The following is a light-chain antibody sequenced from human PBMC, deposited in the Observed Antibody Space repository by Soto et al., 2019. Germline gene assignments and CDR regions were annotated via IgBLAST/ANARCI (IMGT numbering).Light chain of an antibody. CDR2: DTS. J-gene: IGKJ4*01. Sequence: DIVLTQSPATLSLSPGERATLSCRASEGLGNYLAWYQQRPGQAPRLLIYDTSNRATGIPARFSGSGSGRDFTLTISSLEPEDFAVYYCQHFRNWPLTFGGGTKVDI. V-gene: IGKV3-11*02. CDR1: EGLGNY. CDR3: QHFRNWPLT.